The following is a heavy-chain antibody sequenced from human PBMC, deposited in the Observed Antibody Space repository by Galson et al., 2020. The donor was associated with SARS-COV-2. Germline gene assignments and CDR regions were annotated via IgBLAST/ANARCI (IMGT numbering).Heavy chain of an antibody. V-gene: IGHV4-4*07. CDR2: IYPSGST. J-gene: IGHJ6*02. Sequence: SETLSLTCTVSGGSISNYYWGWIRQSAGKGLEWIGRIYPSGSTNYNPSLKSRVTMSADTSKNQFSLNLSSVTAADTAVYYCTNSGFPQYNYGMDVWGQGTTVTVAS. CDR1: GGSISNYY. D-gene: IGHD5-12*01. CDR3: TNSGFPQYNYGMDV.